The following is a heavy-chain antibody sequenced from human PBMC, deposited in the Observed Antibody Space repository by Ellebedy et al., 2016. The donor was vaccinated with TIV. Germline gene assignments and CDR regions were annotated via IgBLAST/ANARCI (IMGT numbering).Heavy chain of an antibody. D-gene: IGHD3-16*01. CDR2: IFRAADGGAT. CDR3: AKDTSKTGYYFDY. CDR1: GFTVTPNY. V-gene: IGHV3-53*01. Sequence: PGGSLRLSCAASGFTVTPNYMNWVRQAPGKGLEWVSVIFRAADGGATHYADSVKGRFTISTDSSKNTLYLQMNSLRAEDTAVYYCAKDTSKTGYYFDYWGQGTLVTVSS. J-gene: IGHJ4*02.